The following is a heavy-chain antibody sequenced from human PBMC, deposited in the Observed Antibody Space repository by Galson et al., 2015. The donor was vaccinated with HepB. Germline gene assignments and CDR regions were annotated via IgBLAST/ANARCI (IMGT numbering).Heavy chain of an antibody. CDR3: ARDRGSSWGRENWFDP. J-gene: IGHJ5*02. CDR1: GGSISSGDYY. D-gene: IGHD6-13*01. V-gene: IGHV4-30-4*01. Sequence: TLSLTCTVSGGSISSGDYYWSWIRQPPGKGLEWIGYIYYSGSTYYNPSLKSRVTISVDTSKNQFSLKLSSVTAADTAVYYCARDRGSSWGRENWFDPWGQGTLVTVSS. CDR2: IYYSGST.